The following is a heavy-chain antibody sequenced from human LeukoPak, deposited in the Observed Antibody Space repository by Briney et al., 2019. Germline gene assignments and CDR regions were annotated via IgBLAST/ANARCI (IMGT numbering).Heavy chain of an antibody. V-gene: IGHV1-2*02. J-gene: IGHJ4*02. D-gene: IGHD3-22*01. CDR1: GYIFTGYH. Sequence: GASVKVSCKASGYIFTGYHMHWVRQAPGQGLEWMGWINPNSGGTSYAQKFQGRVTMTRGTSISTAYMELSRLTSDDTAVYYCARDPNYHYDASGYTLGFWGQGTLVTVSS. CDR2: INPNSGGT. CDR3: ARDPNYHYDASGYTLGF.